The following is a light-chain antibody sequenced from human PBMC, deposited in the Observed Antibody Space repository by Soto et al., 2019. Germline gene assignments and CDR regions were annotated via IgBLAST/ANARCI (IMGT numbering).Light chain of an antibody. CDR3: QKHSGAPPT. CDR1: QAIGIY. Sequence: DIQMTQSPSSLSTSVGDRVTITCRASQAIGIYLAWYQQKPGKVPKLLIYAASTLQSGVPSRFSGSGSGTDFTLTINSLQPEDVATYYCQKHSGAPPTFGQGTKVEIK. V-gene: IGKV1-27*01. J-gene: IGKJ1*01. CDR2: AAS.